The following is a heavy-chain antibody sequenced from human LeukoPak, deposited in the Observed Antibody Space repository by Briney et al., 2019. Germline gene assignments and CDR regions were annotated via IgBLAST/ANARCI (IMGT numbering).Heavy chain of an antibody. CDR3: ARLTRKTTVVPPDSDY. D-gene: IGHD4-23*01. V-gene: IGHV4-59*01. CDR1: GCSLRGYY. Sequence: SENLSLTCPVPGCSLRGYYLSLVRQPPREGLEWIGYIHYSGSTNYSPSLKSRVVISVDTSKNQFSLNLRSVTAADTAVYYCARLTRKTTVVPPDSDYWGQGILVTVSS. J-gene: IGHJ4*02. CDR2: IHYSGST.